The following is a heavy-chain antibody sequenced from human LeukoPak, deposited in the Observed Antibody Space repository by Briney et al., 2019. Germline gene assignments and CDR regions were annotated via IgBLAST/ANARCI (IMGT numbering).Heavy chain of an antibody. CDR2: INPNSGGT. D-gene: IGHD3-10*01. Sequence: ASVKVSCKASGYTFTSYYMHWVRQAPGQGLEWMGWINPNSGGTNYAQKFQGRVTMTRDTSISTAYMELSRLRSDDTAVYYCAREYYYGSGEIDYWGQGTLVTVSS. J-gene: IGHJ4*02. CDR1: GYTFTSYY. V-gene: IGHV1-2*02. CDR3: AREYYYGSGEIDY.